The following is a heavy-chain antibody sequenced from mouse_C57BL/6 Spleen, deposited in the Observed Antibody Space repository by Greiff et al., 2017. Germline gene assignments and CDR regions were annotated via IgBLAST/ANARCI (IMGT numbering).Heavy chain of an antibody. CDR1: GYAFTNYL. V-gene: IGHV1-54*01. J-gene: IGHJ3*01. Sequence: QVQLKQSGAELVRPGTSVKVSCKASGYAFTNYLIEWVKQRPGQGLEWIGVINPGSGGTNYNEKFKGKATLPADKSSSTAYMQLSSLTSEDSAVYFCAREGGQLRLPFAYWGQGTLVTVSA. CDR2: INPGSGGT. CDR3: AREGGQLRLPFAY. D-gene: IGHD3-2*02.